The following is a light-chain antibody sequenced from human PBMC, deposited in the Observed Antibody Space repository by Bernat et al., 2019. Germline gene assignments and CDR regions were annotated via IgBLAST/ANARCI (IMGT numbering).Light chain of an antibody. CDR3: SSYTSSSTLV. Sequence: QSVLTQPPSVSGAPGQRVTISCTGTSSDVGGYNYVSWYQQHPGKAPKLMIYDVSNRPSGISNRFSGSKSGNTASLTISGLLAEDEADYYCSSYTSSSTLVFGGGTKLTVL. CDR1: SSDVGGYNY. CDR2: DVS. V-gene: IGLV2-14*03. J-gene: IGLJ3*02.